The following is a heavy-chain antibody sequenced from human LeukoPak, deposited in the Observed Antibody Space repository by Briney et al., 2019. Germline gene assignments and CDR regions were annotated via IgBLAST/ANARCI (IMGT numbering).Heavy chain of an antibody. V-gene: IGHV3-48*03. Sequence: PGGSLRLSCAASGFTFSSYEMNWVRQAPGKGLEWVSYISSSGSTIYYADSVKGRFTISRDNAKNSLYLQMNSLRAEDTAVYYCARGVPAYDSSGSVFDYWGKGTLVTVSS. CDR2: ISSSGSTI. CDR3: ARGVPAYDSSGSVFDY. J-gene: IGHJ4*02. CDR1: GFTFSSYE. D-gene: IGHD3-22*01.